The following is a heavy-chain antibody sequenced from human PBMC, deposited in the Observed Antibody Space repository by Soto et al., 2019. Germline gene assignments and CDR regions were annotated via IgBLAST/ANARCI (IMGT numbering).Heavy chain of an antibody. D-gene: IGHD2-15*01. CDR2: VNPSGGST. J-gene: IGHJ1*01. CDR1: GYIFTAYS. V-gene: IGHV1-46*01. Sequence: QVQLVQSGAEVKKPGASVKVSCKASGYIFTAYSMHWVRQAPGQGLEWMGVVNPSGGSTNYAQKFQSRTTMTRDTSTRTVYMDLSYLTSEDTAVYYCAREENCSDGICYSEYFQRWGQGTLVTVSS. CDR3: AREENCSDGICYSEYFQR.